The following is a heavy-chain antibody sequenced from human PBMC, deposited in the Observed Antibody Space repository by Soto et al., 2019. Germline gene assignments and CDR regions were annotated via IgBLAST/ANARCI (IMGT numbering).Heavy chain of an antibody. V-gene: IGHV4-31*03. CDR2: IYYSGST. CDR3: AKSGLVRAFDN. D-gene: IGHD1-26*01. Sequence: SESLSLTCTVSGGSISSGDFYWHLIRQHPEKGLEWIGHIYYSGSTYYNPSLKSRVSISVDTSKNQFSLKLSSVTAAARAVYFCAKSGLVRAFDNWAQETLVTVSS. CDR1: GGSISSGDFY. J-gene: IGHJ4*02.